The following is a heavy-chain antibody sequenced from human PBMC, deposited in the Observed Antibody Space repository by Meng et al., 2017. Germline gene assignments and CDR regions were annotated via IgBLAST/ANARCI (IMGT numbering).Heavy chain of an antibody. CDR3: ARGLPPYYDSMRGNFDY. D-gene: IGHD3-22*01. CDR2: IYTSGGT. V-gene: IGHV4-4*07. Sequence: SETLSLTCTVSGGSISSYYWSWIRQPAGKGLEWIGRIYTSGGTNYNPSLKSRVTMSVDTSKNQFSLKLSSVTAADTAVYYCARGLPPYYDSMRGNFDYWGQGTLVTVSS. J-gene: IGHJ4*02. CDR1: GGSISSYY.